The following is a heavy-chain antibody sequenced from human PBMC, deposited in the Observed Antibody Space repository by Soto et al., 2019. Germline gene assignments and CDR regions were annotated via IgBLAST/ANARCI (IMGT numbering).Heavy chain of an antibody. V-gene: IGHV3-33*01. CDR1: GFTFSSFG. CDR2: IWYDGSKK. J-gene: IGHJ6*02. D-gene: IGHD3-3*01. CDR3: ARDASYYSLWSGYYPSRNGMDV. Sequence: GGSLRLSCAASGFTFSSFGMHRVRQAPGKGLEWVSLIWYDGSKKSYGDSVKGRFTISRDNSRNTVYLQMNSLRADDTAVYYCARDASYYSLWSGYYPSRNGMDVWGQGPTVTVYS.